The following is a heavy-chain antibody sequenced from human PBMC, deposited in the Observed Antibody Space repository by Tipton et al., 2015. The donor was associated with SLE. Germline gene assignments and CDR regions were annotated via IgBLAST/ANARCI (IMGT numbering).Heavy chain of an antibody. Sequence: TLSLTCTVSGGSISSYYWSWIRQPPGKGLEWIGYIYYSGSTNYNPSLKSRVTISVDTSKNQFSLKLSSVTAADTAVYCCARRYIKQWLAGAFDIWGQGTMVTVSS. CDR2: IYYSGST. V-gene: IGHV4-59*07. CDR1: GGSISSYY. J-gene: IGHJ3*02. D-gene: IGHD6-19*01. CDR3: ARRYIKQWLAGAFDI.